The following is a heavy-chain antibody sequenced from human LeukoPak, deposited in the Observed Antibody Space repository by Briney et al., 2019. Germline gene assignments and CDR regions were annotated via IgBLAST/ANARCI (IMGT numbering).Heavy chain of an antibody. D-gene: IGHD2-15*01. J-gene: IGHJ6*02. CDR3: ARDRAPHCSGGSCYFGFYYYYHGMDV. CDR1: GFTFSSYG. Sequence: GGSLRLSCAASGFTFSSYGMHWGPQAPGKGLEWVAVIWYDGSTKYYADSVKGRFTIPRDNSKNTLYLQMHSLRAEDTAVYYCARDRAPHCSGGSCYFGFYYYYHGMDVWGQGTTVTVSS. V-gene: IGHV3-33*01. CDR2: IWYDGSTK.